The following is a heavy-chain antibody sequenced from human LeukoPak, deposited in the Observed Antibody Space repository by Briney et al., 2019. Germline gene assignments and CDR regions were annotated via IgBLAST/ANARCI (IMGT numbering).Heavy chain of an antibody. J-gene: IGHJ4*02. CDR2: ISGSGGST. CDR3: AKRSPGTSGFDY. CDR1: EFTFSSYA. Sequence: PGGSLRLSCAASEFTFSSYAMSWVRQAPGKGLECVSGISGSGGSTSYADSVKGRFTISRDNSKNTLYLQMNSLRAEDTAVYYCAKRSPGTSGFDYWGQGTLVTVSS. V-gene: IGHV3-23*01. D-gene: IGHD1/OR15-1a*01.